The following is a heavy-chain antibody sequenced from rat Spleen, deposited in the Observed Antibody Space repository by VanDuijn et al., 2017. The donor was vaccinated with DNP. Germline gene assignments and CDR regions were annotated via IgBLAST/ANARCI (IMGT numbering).Heavy chain of an antibody. CDR1: GFSLTSYH. CDR3: ARHSPRRVWGNFDF. Sequence: QVQLKESGPGLVQPSQTLSLTCTVSGFSLTSYHVHWVRQPPGKGLEWMGRIQSGGSTDYNSALKSRLSISRDTSKSQVFLRMNSLQPEDTGTYYCARHSPRRVWGNFDFWGPGTMVTVSS. CDR2: IQSGGST. D-gene: IGHD1-11*01. V-gene: IGHV2-27*01. J-gene: IGHJ1*01.